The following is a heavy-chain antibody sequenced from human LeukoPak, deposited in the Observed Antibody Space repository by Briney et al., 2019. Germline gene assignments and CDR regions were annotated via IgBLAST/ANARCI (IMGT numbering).Heavy chain of an antibody. CDR2: IYHSGST. Sequence: SETLSLTCAVSGGSISSSNWWSWVRQPPGKGLEWIGEIYHSGSTNYNPSLKSRVTISVDKSKNQFSLKLSSVTAADTAVYYCARCGYDLGSVYNWFDPWGQGTLVTVSS. J-gene: IGHJ5*02. CDR3: ARCGYDLGSVYNWFDP. D-gene: IGHD5-12*01. V-gene: IGHV4-4*02. CDR1: GGSISSSNW.